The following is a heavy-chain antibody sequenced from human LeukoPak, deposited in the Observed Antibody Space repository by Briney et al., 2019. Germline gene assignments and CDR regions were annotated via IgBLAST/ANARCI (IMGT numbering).Heavy chain of an antibody. CDR3: ARDEISSGWSKRYFDL. Sequence: SETLPLTCTVSGGSISSSDYYRGWIRQPPGKGLEWIGSMYYSGSTYYNPSLKSRVTISVDTSKNQFSLKLSSVTAADTAVYYCARDEISSGWSKRYFDLWGRGTLVTVSS. V-gene: IGHV4-39*02. D-gene: IGHD6-19*01. CDR2: MYYSGST. J-gene: IGHJ2*01. CDR1: GGSISSSDYY.